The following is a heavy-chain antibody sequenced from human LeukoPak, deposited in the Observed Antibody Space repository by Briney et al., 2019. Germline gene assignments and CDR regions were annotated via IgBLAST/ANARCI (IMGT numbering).Heavy chain of an antibody. V-gene: IGHV3-7*01. Sequence: SGGSLRLSCAASGFTLSSYWMSWVRQAPGKGLEWVANIKQGGSEKYYVDSVKGRFTISRDNAKNSLYLQMNSLRAEDTAVYYCARDRPHSGHWGLPYYYYYYMDVWGKGTTVTVSS. CDR1: GFTLSSYW. CDR3: ARDRPHSGHWGLPYYYYYYMDV. D-gene: IGHD6-25*01. J-gene: IGHJ6*03. CDR2: IKQGGSEK.